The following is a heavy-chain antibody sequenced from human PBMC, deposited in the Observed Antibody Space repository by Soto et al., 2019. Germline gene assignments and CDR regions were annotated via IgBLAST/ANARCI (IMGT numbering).Heavy chain of an antibody. V-gene: IGHV1-69*13. D-gene: IGHD4-17*01. CDR1: GGTFSSYA. Sequence: SVKVSCKASGGTFSSYAISWVRQAPGQGLEWMGGIIPIFGTANYAQKFQGRVTITADESTSTAYMELSSLRSEDTAVYYCARDTTTVTPLDYWGQGTLVTVSS. CDR3: ARDTTTVTPLDY. CDR2: IIPIFGTA. J-gene: IGHJ4*02.